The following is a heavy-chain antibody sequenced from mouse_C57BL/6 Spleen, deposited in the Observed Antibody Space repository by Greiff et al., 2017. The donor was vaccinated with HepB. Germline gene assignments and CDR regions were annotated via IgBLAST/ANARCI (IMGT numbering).Heavy chain of an antibody. CDR3: TRDGGYDEDYYAMDY. CDR2: ISSGGDYI. J-gene: IGHJ4*01. V-gene: IGHV5-9-1*02. Sequence: EVMLVESGEGLVKPGGSLKLSCAASGFTFSSYAMSWVRQTPEKRLEWVAYISSGGDYIYYADTVKGRFTISRDNARNTLYLQMSSLKSEDTAMYYCTRDGGYDEDYYAMDYWGQGTSVTVSS. D-gene: IGHD2-2*01. CDR1: GFTFSSYA.